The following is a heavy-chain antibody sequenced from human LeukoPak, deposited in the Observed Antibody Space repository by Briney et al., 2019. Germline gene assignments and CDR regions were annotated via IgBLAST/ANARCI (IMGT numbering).Heavy chain of an antibody. Sequence: ASVKVSCKASGGTFSSYAISRVRQAPGQGLEWMGGIIPIFGTANYAQKFQGRVTITADESTSTAYMELSSLRSEDTAVYYCASAGPLSSSWSPAEYFQHWGQGTLVTVSS. V-gene: IGHV1-69*13. D-gene: IGHD6-13*01. CDR3: ASAGPLSSSWSPAEYFQH. J-gene: IGHJ1*01. CDR2: IIPIFGTA. CDR1: GGTFSSYA.